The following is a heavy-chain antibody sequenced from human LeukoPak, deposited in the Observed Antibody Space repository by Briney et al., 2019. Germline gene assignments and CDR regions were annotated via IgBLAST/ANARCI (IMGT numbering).Heavy chain of an antibody. Sequence: GGSLSLSCAASGFTFSNYWMHWVRQAPGTGLVWVSFINTDGTTTKYACSVRGRFNISRDNARNTLFLQMNSLRAEDTAVYYCVRSVAVTFDRWGQGTLVTVSS. CDR1: GFTFSNYW. CDR3: VRSVAVTFDR. D-gene: IGHD6-19*01. V-gene: IGHV3-74*03. CDR2: INTDGTTT. J-gene: IGHJ5*02.